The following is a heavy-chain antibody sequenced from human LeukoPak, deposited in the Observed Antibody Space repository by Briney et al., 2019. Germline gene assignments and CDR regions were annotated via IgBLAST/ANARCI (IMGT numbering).Heavy chain of an antibody. J-gene: IGHJ6*03. Sequence: GGSLRLSCAASAFTFSNYNMNWVRQAPGKGLEWVSSISSSSSYIYYADSVKGRFTISRDNAKNSLYLQMNSLRAEDTAVYYCARDTIAAAGGFFYYFMDVWGKGTTVT. V-gene: IGHV3-21*01. CDR1: AFTFSNYN. D-gene: IGHD6-13*01. CDR2: ISSSSSYI. CDR3: ARDTIAAAGGFFYYFMDV.